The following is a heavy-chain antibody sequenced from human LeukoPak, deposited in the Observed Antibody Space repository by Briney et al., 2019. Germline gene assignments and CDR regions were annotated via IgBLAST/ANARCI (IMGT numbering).Heavy chain of an antibody. V-gene: IGHV4-59*12. CDR1: GGSISSYY. CDR2: IYYSGST. J-gene: IGHJ4*02. D-gene: IGHD2-21*01. Sequence: SETLSLTCTVSGGSISSYYWSWIRQPPGKGLEWIGYIYYSGSTNYNPSLKSRVTISVDTSKNQFSLKLSSVTAADTAVYYCARGLGPLVRHKPNYFDYWGQGTLVTVSS. CDR3: ARGLGPLVRHKPNYFDY.